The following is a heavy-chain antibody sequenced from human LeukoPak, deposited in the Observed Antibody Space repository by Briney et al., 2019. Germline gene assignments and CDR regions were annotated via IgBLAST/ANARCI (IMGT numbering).Heavy chain of an antibody. CDR3: VRDRNEYSPGYLHYYYMDV. Sequence: GGSLRLSCVVSAFSISNNYMSWVRQAPGTGLQWVSMIYVDGKTKYADPVKGRFTTARDSSKNTMYLHMTSLREEDTGVYHCVRDRNEYSPGYLHYYYMDVWGKGTTVTVSS. D-gene: IGHD4-11*01. CDR2: IYVDGKT. J-gene: IGHJ6*03. V-gene: IGHV3-66*01. CDR1: AFSISNNY.